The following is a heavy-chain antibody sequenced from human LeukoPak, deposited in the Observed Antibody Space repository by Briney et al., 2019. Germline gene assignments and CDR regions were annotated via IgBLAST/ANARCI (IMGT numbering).Heavy chain of an antibody. CDR2: ISAYNGDT. CDR1: GFTFTNYG. D-gene: IGHD3-22*01. Sequence: GASVKVSCKASGFTFTNYGITWLRQAPGQGLECVGWISAYNGDTKYAQKLQGRVTMTTDTSTSTAYMELRSLTSDDTAVYYCARDFSNTSGFKVELDYWGQGTLVTVSS. CDR3: ARDFSNTSGFKVELDY. J-gene: IGHJ4*02. V-gene: IGHV1-18*01.